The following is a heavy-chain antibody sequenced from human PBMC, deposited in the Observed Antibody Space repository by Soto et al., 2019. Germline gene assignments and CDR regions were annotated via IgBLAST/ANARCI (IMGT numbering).Heavy chain of an antibody. Sequence: GGSLRLSCAASGFTFRSYAMSWVRQAPGKGLEWVSGISGSGDNTFYADSVKGRITISRDNSKNTLYLQMNSLRAEDTAVYYCAKDYRCSGGSCYCDYWGQGTLVTVSS. V-gene: IGHV3-23*01. CDR1: GFTFRSYA. CDR3: AKDYRCSGGSCYCDY. J-gene: IGHJ4*02. CDR2: ISGSGDNT. D-gene: IGHD2-15*01.